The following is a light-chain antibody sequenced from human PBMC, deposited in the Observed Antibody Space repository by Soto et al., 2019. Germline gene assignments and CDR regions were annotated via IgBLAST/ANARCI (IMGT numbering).Light chain of an antibody. CDR1: QSIGDT. Sequence: EIVMTQSSATLSVSPGGRATLSCRASQSIGDTLAWYQQKPGQAPRLLIYGASKRATGFPARFSGSGSGTDFTLTISSLQSEDFAVYYCQQYNNWPWTFGQGTKVEIK. V-gene: IGKV3-15*01. CDR3: QQYNNWPWT. J-gene: IGKJ1*01. CDR2: GAS.